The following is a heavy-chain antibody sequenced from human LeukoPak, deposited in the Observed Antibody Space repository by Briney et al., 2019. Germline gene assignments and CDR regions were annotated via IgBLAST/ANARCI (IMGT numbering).Heavy chain of an antibody. J-gene: IGHJ4*02. CDR2: ISGDGYST. CDR3: AKDFGRNLGGPGY. CDR1: GFTFSAYP. D-gene: IGHD3-10*01. V-gene: IGHV3-23*01. Sequence: GGSLRLSCAASGFTFSAYPMAWVRQAPGGGLEWVSGISGDGYSTYYADSVKGRFAISRDNSKSTLYLQMNSLRAEDTAVYYCAKDFGRNLGGPGYWGRETRVTVSS.